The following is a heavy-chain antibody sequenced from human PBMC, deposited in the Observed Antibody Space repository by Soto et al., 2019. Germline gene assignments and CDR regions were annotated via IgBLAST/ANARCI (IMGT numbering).Heavy chain of an antibody. CDR1: GGSISSYY. Sequence: SETLSLTCTVSGGSISSYYWSWIRQPPGKGLEWIGYIYYSGSTNYNPSLKSRVTISVDTSKNQFSLKLNSVTAADTAVYYCARDRGDYYGSGSYYNVFDGMDVWGQGTTVT. CDR2: IYYSGST. CDR3: ARDRGDYYGSGSYYNVFDGMDV. V-gene: IGHV4-59*01. D-gene: IGHD3-10*01. J-gene: IGHJ6*02.